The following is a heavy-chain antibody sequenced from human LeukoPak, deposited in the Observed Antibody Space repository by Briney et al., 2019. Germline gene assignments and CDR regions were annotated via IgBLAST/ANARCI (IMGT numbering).Heavy chain of an antibody. Sequence: GRSLRLSCAASGFTLSRYAMHWVRQAPGKGPEWVAVISYDGSIKYYADSVKGRFTISRDNSKNTLYLQMNSLRAEDTAVYYCANVVLGYCGGDCYTPQQFDYWGQGTLVTVSS. V-gene: IGHV3-30*04. CDR2: ISYDGSIK. CDR1: GFTLSRYA. J-gene: IGHJ4*02. D-gene: IGHD2-21*02. CDR3: ANVVLGYCGGDCYTPQQFDY.